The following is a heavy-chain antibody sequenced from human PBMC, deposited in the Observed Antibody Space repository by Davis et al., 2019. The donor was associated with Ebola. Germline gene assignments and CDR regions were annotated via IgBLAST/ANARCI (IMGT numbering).Heavy chain of an antibody. CDR3: ARAGAVFGVVIPYYYYGMDV. D-gene: IGHD3-3*01. CDR2: INPNSGGT. CDR1: GYTFTGYY. J-gene: IGHJ6*04. V-gene: IGHV1-2*06. Sequence: ASVKVSCKASGYTFTGYYMHWVRQAPGQGLEWMGRINPNSGGTNYAQKFQGRVTMTRDTSTSTVYMELSSLRAEDTAVYYCARAGAVFGVVIPYYYYGMDVWGKGTTVTVSS.